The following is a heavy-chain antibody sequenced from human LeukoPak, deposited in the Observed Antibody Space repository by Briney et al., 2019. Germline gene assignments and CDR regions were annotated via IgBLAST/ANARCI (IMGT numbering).Heavy chain of an antibody. J-gene: IGHJ4*02. CDR1: GGSFSGYY. CDR2: INHSGST. CDR3: ARARGVGATISS. V-gene: IGHV4-34*01. D-gene: IGHD1-26*01. Sequence: SETLSLTCAVYGGSFSGYYWSWIRQPPGKGLEWIGEINHSGSTNYNPSLKSRVTISVDTSKNQFSLKLGSVTAADTAVYYCARARGVGATISSWGQGTLVTVSS.